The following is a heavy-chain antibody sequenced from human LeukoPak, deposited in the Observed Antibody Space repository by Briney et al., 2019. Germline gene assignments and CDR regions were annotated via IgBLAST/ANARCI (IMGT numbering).Heavy chain of an antibody. J-gene: IGHJ4*02. V-gene: IGHV3-23*01. Sequence: PGGSLRLSCAASGFTFTSYAMSWVRQAPGKGLEWVSAITGSGDTTYYAASVKGRFTISRDNSKNTLYLQMNSLRAEDTAVYYCARVGRGNNYWGQGTLVTVSS. CDR2: ITGSGDTT. D-gene: IGHD3-10*01. CDR3: ARVGRGNNY. CDR1: GFTFTSYA.